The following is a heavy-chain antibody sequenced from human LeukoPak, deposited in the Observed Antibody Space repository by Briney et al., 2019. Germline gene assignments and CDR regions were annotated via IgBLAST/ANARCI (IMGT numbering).Heavy chain of an antibody. V-gene: IGHV1-18*01. CDR2: ISAYNGNT. CDR3: ARVASKDYYDSSGYYVGAFDI. CDR1: GYTFTSYG. Sequence: ASVKVSCKASGYTFTSYGISWVRQAPGQGLEWMGWISAYNGNTNYAQKLQGRVTMTTDTSTSTAYMELRSLRSDDTAVYYCARVASKDYYDSSGYYVGAFDIWGQGTMVTVSS. J-gene: IGHJ3*02. D-gene: IGHD3-22*01.